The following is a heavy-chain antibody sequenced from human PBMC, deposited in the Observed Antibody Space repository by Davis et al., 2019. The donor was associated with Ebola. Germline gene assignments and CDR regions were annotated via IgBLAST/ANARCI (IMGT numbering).Heavy chain of an antibody. Sequence: MPSETLSLTCAVYGGSFSGYYWSWIRQPPGKGLEWIGEINHSGSTNYNPSLKSRVTISVDTSNNQFSLKLNSVTAADTAMYYCARLDSQRYFDYWGQGTLVTISS. CDR3: ARLDSQRYFDY. V-gene: IGHV4-34*01. J-gene: IGHJ4*02. CDR2: INHSGST. D-gene: IGHD3/OR15-3a*01. CDR1: GGSFSGYY.